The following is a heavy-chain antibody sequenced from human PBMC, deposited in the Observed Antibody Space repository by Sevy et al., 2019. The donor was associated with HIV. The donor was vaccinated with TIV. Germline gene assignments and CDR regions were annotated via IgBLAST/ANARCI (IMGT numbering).Heavy chain of an antibody. CDR1: GYTFTSYG. V-gene: IGHV1-18*01. CDR2: ISAYNGNT. Sequence: ASVKVSCKASGYTFTSYGISWVRQAPGQGLEWMGWISAYNGNTNYAQKLQGRVTMTTDTSTSTAYMELRSLRSDDTAVYYCARWAPDYYYYYYGMDVWGQGTTVTVSS. CDR3: ARWAPDYYYYYYGMDV. J-gene: IGHJ6*02. D-gene: IGHD3-16*01.